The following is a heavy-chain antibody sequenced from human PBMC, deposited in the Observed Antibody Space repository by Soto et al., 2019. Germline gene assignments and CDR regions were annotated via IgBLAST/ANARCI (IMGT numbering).Heavy chain of an antibody. CDR3: AMVRGVY. V-gene: IGHV4-39*01. CDR2: IYDRGST. CDR1: GGSISSSSYY. D-gene: IGHD3-10*01. J-gene: IGHJ4*02. Sequence: QLQLQESGPGLVKPSETLSLTCTVSGGSISSSSYYWGWIRQPPGKGLEWIGSIYDRGSTYYHPYLKGRVTISVDTSKNQFSRKVSSGTAADTAVYYCAMVRGVYWGQGTLVTGSS.